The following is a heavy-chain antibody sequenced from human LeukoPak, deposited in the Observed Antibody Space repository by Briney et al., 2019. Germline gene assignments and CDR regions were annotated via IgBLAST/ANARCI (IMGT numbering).Heavy chain of an antibody. D-gene: IGHD2-15*01. J-gene: IGHJ4*02. CDR1: GFSLSTSGVG. Sequence: SGPTLVKPTQTLTLTCTFPGFSLSTSGVGVGWIRQPPGKALEWLALIYWNDAKRYSPSLKSRLTNTQDTSKHQEVLTMTNMDPVDTATYYCAHRTAAAGTYCSGGSCYVLYFDSWGQGTLVTVSS. V-gene: IGHV2-5*01. CDR2: IYWNDAK. CDR3: AHRTAAAGTYCSGGSCYVLYFDS.